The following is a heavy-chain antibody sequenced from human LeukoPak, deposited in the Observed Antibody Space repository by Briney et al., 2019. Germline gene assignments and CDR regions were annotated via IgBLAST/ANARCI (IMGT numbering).Heavy chain of an antibody. V-gene: IGHV3-23*01. J-gene: IGHJ6*03. CDR3: AKEGPPYYYCYYMDV. CDR2: ISAGGGST. Sequence: GGSLRLSCAASGFTFSSYGMSWVRQAPGKGLEWVSTISAGGGSTYYADSVKGRFTISRDNSKNTLYLQMNSLRAEDTAVYYCAKEGPPYYYCYYMDVWGKGTTVTISS. CDR1: GFTFSSYG.